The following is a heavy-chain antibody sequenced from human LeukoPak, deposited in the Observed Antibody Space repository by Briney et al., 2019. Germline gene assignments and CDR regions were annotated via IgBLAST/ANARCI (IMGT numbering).Heavy chain of an antibody. CDR2: ISSSGGST. J-gene: IGHJ4*02. D-gene: IGHD1-26*01. V-gene: IGHV3-23*01. CDR1: GFTFSSDA. CDR3: AKGGAQV. Sequence: GGSVRLSCAASGFTFSSDAMRWVRQAPGKGLEWVSAISSSGGSTYYADSVRGRFIISRDSSKNTLYLQMNSLRVEDTAVYYCAKGGAQVGGQGTLVTVSS.